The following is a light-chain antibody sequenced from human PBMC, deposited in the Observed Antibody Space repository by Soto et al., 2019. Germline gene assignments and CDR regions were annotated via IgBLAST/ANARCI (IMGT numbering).Light chain of an antibody. CDR2: EVS. CDR1: SSDVGGYNY. V-gene: IGLV2-14*01. CDR3: SSYTSSSTLLYV. J-gene: IGLJ1*01. Sequence: QSALTQPASVSGSPGQSITISCTGTSSDVGGYNYVSWYQQHPGKAPKLMIYEVSNRPSGVSNRFSGSKSGNTASLTISGLQAEEEADYSCSSYTSSSTLLYVFGTGTKVNGL.